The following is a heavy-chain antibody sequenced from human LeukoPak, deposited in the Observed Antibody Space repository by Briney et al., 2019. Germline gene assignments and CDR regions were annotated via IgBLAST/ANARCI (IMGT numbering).Heavy chain of an antibody. CDR2: ISGSGGST. V-gene: IGHV3-23*01. CDR1: GFTFSNYA. D-gene: IGHD3-22*01. CDR3: ARPHLHYYDSSGYYVY. Sequence: GGSLRLSCAASGFTFSNYAMSWVRQAPGKGLEWVSAISGSGGSTYYADSVKGRFTISRDNAKNSLYLQMNSLRAEDTAVYYCARPHLHYYDSSGYYVYWGQGTLVTVSS. J-gene: IGHJ4*02.